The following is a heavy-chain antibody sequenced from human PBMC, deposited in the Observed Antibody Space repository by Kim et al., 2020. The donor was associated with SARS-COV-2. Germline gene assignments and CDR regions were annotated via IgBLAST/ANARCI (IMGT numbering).Heavy chain of an antibody. CDR1: GYTFTTLD. CDR3: ARGIEAGIDY. D-gene: IGHD6-19*01. J-gene: IGHJ4*02. V-gene: IGHV1-8*01. Sequence: ASVKVSCNTSGYTFTTLDVNWVRQAPGQGLEWMGWMNPSRGITAYAQKFQGRVTMTRDTSISTAYMELSSLTSDDTAIYYCARGIEAGIDYWGQGTLVTVSS. CDR2: MNPSRGIT.